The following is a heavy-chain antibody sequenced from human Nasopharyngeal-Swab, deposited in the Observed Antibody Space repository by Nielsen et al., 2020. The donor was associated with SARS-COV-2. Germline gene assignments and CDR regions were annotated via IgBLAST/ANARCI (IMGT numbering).Heavy chain of an antibody. D-gene: IGHD2-2*02. J-gene: IGHJ4*02. CDR3: AREGCSSTSCYIDY. V-gene: IGHV4-39*02. Sequence: RQAPGKGLEWIGSIYYSGSTYYNPSLKSRVTISVDTSKNQFSLKLSSVTAADTAVYYCAREGCSSTSCYIDYWGQGTLVTVSS. CDR2: IYYSGST.